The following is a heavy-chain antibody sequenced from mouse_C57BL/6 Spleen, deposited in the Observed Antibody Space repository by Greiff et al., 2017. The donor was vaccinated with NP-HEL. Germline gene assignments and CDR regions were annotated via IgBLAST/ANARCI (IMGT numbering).Heavy chain of an antibody. D-gene: IGHD1-1*01. CDR3: ARHDYGSSWGFAY. Sequence: VQLQQSGPGLVAPSQSLSITCTVSGFSLTSYGVHWVRQPPGKGLEWLVVIWSDGSTTYNSALKSRLSISKDNSKSQVFLKMNSLQTDDTAMYYCARHDYGSSWGFAYWGQGTLVTVSA. J-gene: IGHJ3*01. V-gene: IGHV2-6-1*01. CDR2: IWSDGST. CDR1: GFSLTSYG.